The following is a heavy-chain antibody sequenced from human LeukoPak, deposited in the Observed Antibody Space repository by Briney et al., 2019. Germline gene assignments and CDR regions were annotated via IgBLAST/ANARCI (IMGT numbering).Heavy chain of an antibody. CDR1: GGSISSYY. D-gene: IGHD1-1*01. Sequence: PSETLSLTCTVSGGSISSYYWSWIRQPAGKGLEWIGHIYISGSTNYNPSLKSRVTMSVDTSKNQFSLKLSSVTAADTAVYYCARDRGTWNDDGFDYWGQGTLVTVSS. J-gene: IGHJ4*02. CDR3: ARDRGTWNDDGFDY. CDR2: IYISGST. V-gene: IGHV4-4*07.